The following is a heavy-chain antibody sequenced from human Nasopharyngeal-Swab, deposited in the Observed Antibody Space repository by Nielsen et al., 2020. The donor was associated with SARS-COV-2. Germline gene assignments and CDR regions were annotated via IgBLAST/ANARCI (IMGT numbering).Heavy chain of an antibody. CDR3: AREGSSGWYPVRVSFDI. V-gene: IGHV3-48*04. CDR1: GFTFSSYS. Sequence: GESLKISCAASGFTFSSYSMNWVRQAPGKGLEWVSYISSSSSTIYYADSVKGRFTISRDNAKNSLYLQMNSLRAEETAVYYCAREGSSGWYPVRVSFDIWGQGTMVTVSS. J-gene: IGHJ3*02. CDR2: ISSSSSTI. D-gene: IGHD6-19*01.